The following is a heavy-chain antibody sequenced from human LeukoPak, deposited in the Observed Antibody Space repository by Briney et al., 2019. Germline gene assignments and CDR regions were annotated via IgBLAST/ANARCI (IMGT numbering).Heavy chain of an antibody. Sequence: GASVKVSCKASGGTFSSYAISWVRQAPGQGLEWMGRIIPILGIANYAQKFQGRVTITADKSTGTAYMELRSLRSDDTAVYYCARENTIFGVVGYYFDYWGQGTLVTVSS. V-gene: IGHV1-69*04. CDR1: GGTFSSYA. D-gene: IGHD3-3*01. J-gene: IGHJ4*02. CDR3: ARENTIFGVVGYYFDY. CDR2: IIPILGIA.